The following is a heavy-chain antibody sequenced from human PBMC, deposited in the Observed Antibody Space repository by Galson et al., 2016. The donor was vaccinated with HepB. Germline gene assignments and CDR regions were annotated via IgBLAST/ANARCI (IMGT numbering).Heavy chain of an antibody. J-gene: IGHJ5*01. V-gene: IGHV3-48*01. CDR2: ISSSRNTI. CDR1: GFALSSFN. Sequence: SLRLSCAASGFALSSFNMNWVRQTPGEGLEWISYISSSRNTIDYADSVKGRFTISRVDAKNSLYLQMNNLSVGDTAIYHCAQEVGWLRFAFGSWGQGTLVTVSS. CDR3: AQEVGWLRFAFGS. D-gene: IGHD5-12*01.